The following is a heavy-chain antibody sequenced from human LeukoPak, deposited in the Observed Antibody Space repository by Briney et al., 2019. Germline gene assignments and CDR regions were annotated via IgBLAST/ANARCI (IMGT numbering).Heavy chain of an antibody. J-gene: IGHJ4*02. CDR2: IRYDGSNK. CDR3: AKPAWQWLDTWDSYFDY. V-gene: IGHV3-30*02. CDR1: GFTFSSYG. D-gene: IGHD6-19*01. Sequence: GGSLRLSCAASGFTFSSYGMHWVRQAPGKGLEWVAFIRYDGSNKYYADSVKGRFTISRDNSKNTLYLQMNSLRAEDTAVYYCAKPAWQWLDTWDSYFDYWGQGTLVTVSS.